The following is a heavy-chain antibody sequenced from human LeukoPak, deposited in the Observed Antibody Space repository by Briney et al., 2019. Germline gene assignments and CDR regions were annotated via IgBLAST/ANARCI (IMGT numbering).Heavy chain of an antibody. J-gene: IGHJ4*02. CDR2: IYQSGSA. V-gene: IGHV4-38-2*02. CDR3: ARDDDSSGYYSDY. D-gene: IGHD3-22*01. CDR1: GYSISSGYY. Sequence: SETLSLTCTVSGYSISSGYYWGWIRQPPGKGLEWIGSIYQSGSAQYHPSLKSRVTISVDTSKNQLSLRLSSVTAADTAVYYCARDDDSSGYYSDYWGQGILVTVSS.